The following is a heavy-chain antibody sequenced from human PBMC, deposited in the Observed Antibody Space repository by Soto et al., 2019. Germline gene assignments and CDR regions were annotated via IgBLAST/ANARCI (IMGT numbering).Heavy chain of an antibody. J-gene: IGHJ4*02. Sequence: GGSLRLSCAASGFTFSSYAMHWVRQAPGKGLEWVAVISYDGSNKYYADYVKGRFTISRDNSKNTLNLQVNSLRAKDTAVYYCARVPYDFWSGYHDYWGQGTLVTVSS. CDR3: ARVPYDFWSGYHDY. CDR1: GFTFSSYA. CDR2: ISYDGSNK. V-gene: IGHV3-30-3*01. D-gene: IGHD3-3*01.